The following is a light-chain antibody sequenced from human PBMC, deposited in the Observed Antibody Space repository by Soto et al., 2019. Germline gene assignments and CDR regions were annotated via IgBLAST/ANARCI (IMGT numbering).Light chain of an antibody. Sequence: DIQMTQSPSSLSASVGDRVTITCRASQSISSYLNWYQQKRGKAPKLLIYAASTLESGVPSRFSGSGSGTDFTLTISSLQPEDFATYYCQQSDSTPWTLGHGTKVDIK. CDR1: QSISSY. CDR2: AAS. CDR3: QQSDSTPWT. V-gene: IGKV1-39*01. J-gene: IGKJ1*01.